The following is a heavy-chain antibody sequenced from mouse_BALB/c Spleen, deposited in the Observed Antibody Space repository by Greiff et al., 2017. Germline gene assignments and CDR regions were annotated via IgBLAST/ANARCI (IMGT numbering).Heavy chain of an antibody. D-gene: IGHD2-14*01. CDR3: ARSLGDYRYGFAY. CDR2: ISSGGST. Sequence: EVMLVESGGGLVKPGGSLKLSCAASGFTFSSYAMSWVRQTPEKRLEWVASISSGGSTYYPDSVKGRFTISRDNARNILYLQMSSLRSEDTAMYYCARSLGDYRYGFAYWGQGTLVTVSA. CDR1: GFTFSSYA. V-gene: IGHV5-6-5*01. J-gene: IGHJ3*01.